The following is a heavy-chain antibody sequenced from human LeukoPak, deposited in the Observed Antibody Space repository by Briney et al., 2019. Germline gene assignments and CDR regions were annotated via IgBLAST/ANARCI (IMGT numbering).Heavy chain of an antibody. J-gene: IGHJ4*02. V-gene: IGHV3-48*04. CDR2: ISSSGSTI. CDR3: VGATPFLY. CDR1: GISFSSYS. Sequence: GGSLRLSCAASGISFSSYSMNWVRQAPGKGLEWVSHISSSGSTIYYADSVKGRFTISRDNAKNSLYLQMNSLRAEDTAVYYCVGATPFLYWGQGTLVTVSS. D-gene: IGHD2/OR15-2a*01.